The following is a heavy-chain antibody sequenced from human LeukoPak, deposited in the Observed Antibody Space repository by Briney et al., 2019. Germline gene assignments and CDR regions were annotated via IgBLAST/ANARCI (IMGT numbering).Heavy chain of an antibody. V-gene: IGHV4-31*03. J-gene: IGHJ6*02. D-gene: IGHD1-26*01. CDR1: SGSLSSGGYF. Sequence: SETLSLTCTVSSGSLSSGGYFWSWIRQHPGKGLEWIGYIYYNENTSYNPSLKSRVTISVDTSKNQFSLKLTSVTAADTAVYYCARDRRVANVGAYYYYGMDVWGQGTTVTISS. CDR2: IYYNENT. CDR3: ARDRRVANVGAYYYYGMDV.